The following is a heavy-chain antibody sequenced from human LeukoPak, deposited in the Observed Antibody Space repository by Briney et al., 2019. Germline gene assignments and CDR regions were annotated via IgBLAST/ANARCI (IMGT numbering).Heavy chain of an antibody. J-gene: IGHJ4*02. Sequence: PGGSLRLSCAASGFTFSSYSMNWVRQAPGKGLEWVSYISSSSSTIYYADSVKGRFTISRDNAKNSLYLQMNSLRAEDTAVYYCARGEYSYGTYYFDYWGQGTLVTVSS. CDR1: GFTFSSYS. D-gene: IGHD5-18*01. V-gene: IGHV3-48*01. CDR3: ARGEYSYGTYYFDY. CDR2: ISSSSSTI.